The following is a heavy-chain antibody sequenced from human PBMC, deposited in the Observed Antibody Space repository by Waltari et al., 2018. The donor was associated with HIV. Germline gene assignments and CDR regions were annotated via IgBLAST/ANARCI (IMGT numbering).Heavy chain of an antibody. J-gene: IGHJ5*01. D-gene: IGHD3-3*01. V-gene: IGHV3-9*01. CDR1: GFPLDVYL. Sequence: EVQLVVYGGGWVQPGRSLRLSCVAAGFPLDVYLMHWVRQSPGKGLECVSGISWNSGITDYGDSVKGRFTISRDNAKNSLYLQMNSLTVEDTAFYYCAKGGSHLTIFEAWFDSWGQGTLVTVSS. CDR3: AKGGSHLTIFEAWFDS. CDR2: ISWNSGIT.